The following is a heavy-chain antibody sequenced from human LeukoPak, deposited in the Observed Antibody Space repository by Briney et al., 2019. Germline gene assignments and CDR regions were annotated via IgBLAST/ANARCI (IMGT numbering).Heavy chain of an antibody. J-gene: IGHJ4*02. Sequence: GGSLRLSCAASGFTFRSYAVSWVRQAPGKGPEWVSSISSSSGYIYYADSVKGRFTISRDNAKNSLYLQMNSLRAGDTAVYYCARAGKGGDGYNSDYWGQGTLVTVSS. CDR3: ARAGKGGDGYNSDY. CDR1: GFTFRSYA. V-gene: IGHV3-21*01. D-gene: IGHD5-24*01. CDR2: ISSSSGYI.